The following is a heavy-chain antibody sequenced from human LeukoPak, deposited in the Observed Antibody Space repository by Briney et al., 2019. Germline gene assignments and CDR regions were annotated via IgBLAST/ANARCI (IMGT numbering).Heavy chain of an antibody. CDR3: ARGGPRYSWVAVTRTILDY. D-gene: IGHD2-15*01. V-gene: IGHV4-34*01. Sequence: PSETLSLTCAVYGGSFSGYYWSWIRQPPGKGLEWIGEINHSGSTNYNPSLKSRVTISVDTSKNQFSLKLSSVTAADTAVYYCARGGPRYSWVAVTRTILDYWGQGTLVTVSS. J-gene: IGHJ4*02. CDR1: GGSFSGYY. CDR2: INHSGST.